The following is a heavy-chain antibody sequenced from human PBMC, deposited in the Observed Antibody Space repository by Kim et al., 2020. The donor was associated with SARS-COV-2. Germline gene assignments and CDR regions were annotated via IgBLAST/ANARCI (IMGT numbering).Heavy chain of an antibody. CDR2: ISPASNTV. D-gene: IGHD4-17*01. CDR3: AKNYGAAVSYDF. V-gene: IGHV3-23*01. CDR1: GFIFSSSA. Sequence: GGSLRLSCEASGFIFSSSAMTWVRQAPGKGLEWVSAISPASNTVYYADAVKGRFTTSRDNPKSTVFLHMNSLRAEDTAISYCAKNYGAAVSYDFWGQGT. J-gene: IGHJ4*02.